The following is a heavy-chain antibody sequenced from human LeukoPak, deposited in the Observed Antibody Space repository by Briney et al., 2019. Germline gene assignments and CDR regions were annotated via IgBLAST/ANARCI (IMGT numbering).Heavy chain of an antibody. V-gene: IGHV1-69*05. J-gene: IGHJ6*03. Sequence: EASVKVSCKASGYTFTGYYMHWVRQAPGQGLEWMGGIIPIFGTANYAQKFQGRVTITTDESTSTAYMELSSLRSEDTAVYYCARAGVPGYCSSTSCYTAPHYYYMDVWGKGTTVTVSS. D-gene: IGHD2-2*02. CDR3: ARAGVPGYCSSTSCYTAPHYYYMDV. CDR1: GYTFTGYY. CDR2: IIPIFGTA.